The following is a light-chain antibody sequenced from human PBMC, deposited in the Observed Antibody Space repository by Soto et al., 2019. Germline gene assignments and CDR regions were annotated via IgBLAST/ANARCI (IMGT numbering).Light chain of an antibody. V-gene: IGKV1-5*03. CDR1: QSISSW. Sequence: DIQMTQSPSTLSASVGDRVTITCRASQSISSWLAWYQQKPGKAPKLLIYKASSLESGVPSRSSGSGSGTEFTLTISSLQPDDFATYYCQHYDSYPFTFRPGTKVDIK. CDR2: KAS. CDR3: QHYDSYPFT. J-gene: IGKJ3*01.